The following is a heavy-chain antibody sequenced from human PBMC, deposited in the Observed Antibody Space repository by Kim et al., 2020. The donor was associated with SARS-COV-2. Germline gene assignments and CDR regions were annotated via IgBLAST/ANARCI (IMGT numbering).Heavy chain of an antibody. D-gene: IGHD2-2*01. CDR2: IYPGDSDT. CDR1: GYSFTSYW. CDR3: ARHGGDIVVVPAAGWFDP. Sequence: GESLKISCKGSGYSFTSYWIGWVRQMPGKGLEWMGIIYPGDSDTRYSPSFQGQVTISADKSISTAYLQWSSLKASDTAMYYCARHGGDIVVVPAAGWFDPWGQGTLVTVSS. J-gene: IGHJ5*02. V-gene: IGHV5-51*01.